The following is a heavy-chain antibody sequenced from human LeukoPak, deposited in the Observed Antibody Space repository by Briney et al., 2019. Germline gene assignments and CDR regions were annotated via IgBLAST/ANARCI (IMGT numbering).Heavy chain of an antibody. Sequence: SETLSLTCSVSDDSITMYYWTWIRQPPGKGLEWIGYVDHTGSTNFNPSLKSRVTISVDTSKNQFSLKLSSVTAADTAVYYCARDSAAAGYFDYWGQGTLVTVSS. CDR2: VDHTGST. CDR1: DDSITMYY. J-gene: IGHJ4*02. CDR3: ARDSAAAGYFDY. V-gene: IGHV4-59*01. D-gene: IGHD6-13*01.